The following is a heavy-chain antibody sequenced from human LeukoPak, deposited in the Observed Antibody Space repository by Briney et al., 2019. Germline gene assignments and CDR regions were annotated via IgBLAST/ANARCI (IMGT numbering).Heavy chain of an antibody. J-gene: IGHJ6*02. Sequence: GGSLRLSCAASGFTFDDYAMHWVRQAPGKGLEWVSGISWNSGSIGYADSVKGRFTISRDNAKNSLYLQMNSLRAEDTALYYCAKYFGITGTFGMDVWGQGTTVTVS. D-gene: IGHD1-7*01. CDR2: ISWNSGSI. CDR1: GFTFDDYA. V-gene: IGHV3-9*01. CDR3: AKYFGITGTFGMDV.